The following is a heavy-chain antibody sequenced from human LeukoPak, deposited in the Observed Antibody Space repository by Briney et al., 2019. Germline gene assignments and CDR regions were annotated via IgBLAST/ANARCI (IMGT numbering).Heavy chain of an antibody. V-gene: IGHV3-30*04. J-gene: IGHJ3*02. D-gene: IGHD3-10*01. Sequence: GGSLRLSCAASGLTFSSYAMHWVRQAPGKGLEWVAVISYDGSNKYYADSVKGRFTISRDNSKNTLYLQMNRLRAEDTAVYYCAKDQVSGYGSNDAFDIWGQGTMVTVSS. CDR3: AKDQVSGYGSNDAFDI. CDR2: ISYDGSNK. CDR1: GLTFSSYA.